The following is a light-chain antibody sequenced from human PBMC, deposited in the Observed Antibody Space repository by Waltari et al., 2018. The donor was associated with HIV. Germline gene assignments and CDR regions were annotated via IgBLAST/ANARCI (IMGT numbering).Light chain of an antibody. CDR2: DAS. J-gene: IGKJ1*01. CDR3: QQYGSSPRT. Sequence: EIVLTQSPGTLSLSPGERATLSCRASQSVSSSFLAWYQQKPGQAPRLLFYDASIRATGIPDRFSGSGSGTDFTLTISRLEPEDFAVYFCQQYGSSPRTFGQGTKVEIK. V-gene: IGKV3-20*01. CDR1: QSVSSSF.